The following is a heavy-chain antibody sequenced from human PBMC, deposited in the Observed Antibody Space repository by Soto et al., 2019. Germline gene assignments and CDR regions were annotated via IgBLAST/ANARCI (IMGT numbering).Heavy chain of an antibody. CDR2: TYYRSKWYN. J-gene: IGHJ5*02. CDR1: GYSVSSNSAA. CDR3: ARVGSSWGNWFDP. V-gene: IGHV6-1*01. Sequence: SQTLSLTCAMSGYSVSSNSAALNWIRQSPSRGLEWLGRTYYRSKWYNDYAVSVKSRITINPDTSKNQFSLQLNSVTPEDTAVYYCARVGSSWGNWFDPWGQGTLVTVSS. D-gene: IGHD6-13*01.